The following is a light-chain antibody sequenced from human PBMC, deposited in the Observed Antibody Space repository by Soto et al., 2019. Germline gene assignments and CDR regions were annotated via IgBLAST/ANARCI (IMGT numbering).Light chain of an antibody. CDR1: QSVPNSY. CDR2: GAS. J-gene: IGKJ1*01. V-gene: IGKV3-20*01. CDR3: KRYGTSTT. Sequence: EIVLTHSPGTLSLSPVEIATLSCSASQSVPNSYLAWYQQKPGQAPRLLIYGASSRATGIPVRFSGSGSGTDFTLTISRLEPEDFAVYYCKRYGTSTTFGQGTKVDIK.